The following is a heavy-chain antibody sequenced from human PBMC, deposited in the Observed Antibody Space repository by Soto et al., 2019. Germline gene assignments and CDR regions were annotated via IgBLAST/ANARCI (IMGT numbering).Heavy chain of an antibody. CDR1: GFTFSDFY. J-gene: IGHJ4*02. CDR3: ARPPGGSYRYTLDY. D-gene: IGHD3-16*02. CDR2: ISSSGSGSAT. Sequence: PGGSLRLSCAASGFTFSDFYMSWVRQAPGKGLEWVSYISSSGSGSATFYADSVKGRFTISRDNAKNSLYLQMNSLRAEDTAVYYCARPPGGSYRYTLDYWGQGTLVTVSS. V-gene: IGHV3-11*01.